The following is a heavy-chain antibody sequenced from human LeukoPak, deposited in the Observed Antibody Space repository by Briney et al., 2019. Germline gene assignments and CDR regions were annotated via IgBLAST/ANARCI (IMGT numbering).Heavy chain of an antibody. D-gene: IGHD6-13*01. J-gene: IGHJ4*02. CDR2: IIPILGIA. CDR3: ARDLVGIAAAGTRTVGAY. CDR1: GGTFSSYA. V-gene: IGHV1-69*04. Sequence: ASVKVSCKASGGTFSSYAISWVRQAPGQGLEWMGRIIPILGIANYAQKFQGRVTITADKSTSTAYMELSSLRSEDTAVYYCARDLVGIAAAGTRTVGAYWGQGTLVTVSS.